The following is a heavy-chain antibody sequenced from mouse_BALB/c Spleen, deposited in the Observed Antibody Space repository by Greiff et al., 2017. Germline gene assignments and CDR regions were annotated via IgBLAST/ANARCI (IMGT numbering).Heavy chain of an antibody. Sequence: DVQLVESGPGLVKPSQSLSLTCTVTGYSITSDYAWNWIRQFPGNKLEWMGYISYSGSTSYNPSLKSRISITRDTSKNQFFLQLNSVTTEDTATYYCASGHYGSSYWGQGTLVTVSA. CDR1: GYSITSDYA. CDR2: ISYSGST. V-gene: IGHV3-2*02. J-gene: IGHJ3*01. D-gene: IGHD1-1*01. CDR3: ASGHYGSSY.